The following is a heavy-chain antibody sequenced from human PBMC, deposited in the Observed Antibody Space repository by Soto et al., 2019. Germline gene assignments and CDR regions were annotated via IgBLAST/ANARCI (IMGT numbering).Heavy chain of an antibody. V-gene: IGHV1-2*02. CDR1: GYTFTGYY. J-gene: IGHJ4*02. CDR3: ARAPYSSSPHFDY. CDR2: INPNSGGT. D-gene: IGHD6-6*01. Sequence: QVQLVQSGAEVKKPGASVKVSCKASGYTFTGYYMHWVRQAPGQGLEWMGWINPNSGGTNYAQKWQGGVTMTRDTSISTAYMERSRLRSDDTAVYYCARAPYSSSPHFDYWGQGTLVTVSS.